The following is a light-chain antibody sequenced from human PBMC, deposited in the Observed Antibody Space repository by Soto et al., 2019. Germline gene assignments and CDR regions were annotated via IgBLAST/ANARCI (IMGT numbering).Light chain of an antibody. Sequence: EIVMTQSPATLSVSPGDRATLSCRASQSVSSNLAWYQQKPEQAPRPLIYAASTRATGIPLRFSGRGSGTEFTLTISSLQSEDSAVYYCQQYDNWLPITFGQGTRLEIQ. CDR1: QSVSSN. J-gene: IGKJ5*01. CDR3: QQYDNWLPIT. V-gene: IGKV3-15*01. CDR2: AAS.